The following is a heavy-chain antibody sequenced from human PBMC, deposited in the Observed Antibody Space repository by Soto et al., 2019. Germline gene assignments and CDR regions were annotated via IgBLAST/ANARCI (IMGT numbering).Heavy chain of an antibody. CDR3: ARHEQFYYYYYGMDV. D-gene: IGHD4-4*01. Sequence: GESLKISCKASGYSSTTYWIAWVRQMPGKGLEWMWIINPGDSDIRYSPSFQCQVIISADNSISTAYLQWSSLKASDTATYYCARHEQFYYYYYGMDVWRQGTAVTVSS. CDR2: INPGDSDI. J-gene: IGHJ6*02. V-gene: IGHV5-51*01. CDR1: GYSSTTYW.